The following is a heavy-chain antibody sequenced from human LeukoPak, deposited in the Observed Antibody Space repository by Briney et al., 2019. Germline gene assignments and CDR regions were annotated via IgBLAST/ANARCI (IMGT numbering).Heavy chain of an antibody. CDR1: GFTFSSYA. Sequence: GGSLRLSCASSGFTFSSYAMSWVRQAPGKGLDWVSAISGSCCSTYYADSVKGRFTISIDNSKNTLYLQMNRLRAEDTAVYYCAKSPVFHYYDSSGYFRVYWGQGTLVTVSS. J-gene: IGHJ4*02. D-gene: IGHD3-22*01. V-gene: IGHV3-23*01. CDR3: AKSPVFHYYDSSGYFRVY. CDR2: ISGSCCST.